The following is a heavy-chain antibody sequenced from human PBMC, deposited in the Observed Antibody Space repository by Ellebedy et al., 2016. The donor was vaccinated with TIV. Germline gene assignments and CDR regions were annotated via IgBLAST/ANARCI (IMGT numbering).Heavy chain of an antibody. CDR1: GGSISSYY. CDR2: ISYSGST. CDR3: ARGSYYDSSGYYTPNFDY. Sequence: MPGGSLRLSCTVSGGSISSYYWSLIRQPPGKGLEWIGYISYSGSTNYNPSLKSRPTISVDTSKNQFSLKLSSVTAADTAVYYCARGSYYDSSGYYTPNFDYWGQGTLVTVSS. V-gene: IGHV4-59*08. J-gene: IGHJ4*02. D-gene: IGHD3-22*01.